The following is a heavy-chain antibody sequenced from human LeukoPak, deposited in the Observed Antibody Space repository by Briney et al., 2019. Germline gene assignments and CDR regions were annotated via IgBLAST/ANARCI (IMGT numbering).Heavy chain of an antibody. CDR1: GITFSTFA. CDR2: ISGGGDRT. CDR3: AKGHSAYGTGFDY. Sequence: GGSLIRSCAASGITFSTFAMSWVRQAPGRGLECVSMISGGGDRTYYAESVKGRFTISRDNSKNTLYLQMNSLRAEDTAVYYCAKGHSAYGTGFDYWGQGTLVTVSS. J-gene: IGHJ4*02. D-gene: IGHD5-12*01. V-gene: IGHV3-23*01.